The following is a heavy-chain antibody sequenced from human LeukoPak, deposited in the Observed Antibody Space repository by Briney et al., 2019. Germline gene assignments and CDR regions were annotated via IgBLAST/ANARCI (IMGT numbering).Heavy chain of an antibody. Sequence: PSETLSLTCSVSGDSISRSSFHWSWIRQPAGRGLEWMGRIYSRGNPKYNPSLQSRLTISADRAKNKCSRTLNSVTAADTAVYYCARQNTMFGSDFYYYYMDVWGKGPTVPISS. CDR1: GDSISRSSFH. CDR2: IYSRGNP. J-gene: IGHJ6*03. CDR3: ARQNTMFGSDFYYYYMDV. D-gene: IGHD3-10*02. V-gene: IGHV4-61*02.